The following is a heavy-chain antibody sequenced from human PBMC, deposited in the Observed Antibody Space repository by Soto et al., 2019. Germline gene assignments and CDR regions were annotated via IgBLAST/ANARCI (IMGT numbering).Heavy chain of an antibody. J-gene: IGHJ5*02. D-gene: IGHD6-6*01. CDR1: GGSFSGYY. CDR2: INHSGST. Sequence: SETLSLTCAVYGGSFSGYYWSWIRQPPGKGLEWIGEINHSGSTNYNPSLKSRVTISVDTSKNQFSLKLSSVTAADTAVYYCARVPRGRSSSSGAPLLVVDWFDPWGQGTLVTVSS. V-gene: IGHV4-34*01. CDR3: ARVPRGRSSSSGAPLLVVDWFDP.